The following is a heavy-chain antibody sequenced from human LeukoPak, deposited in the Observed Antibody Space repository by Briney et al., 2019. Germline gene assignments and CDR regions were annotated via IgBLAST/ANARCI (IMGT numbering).Heavy chain of an antibody. Sequence: QTGGSLRLSCAASGFTFSSYGMHWVRQAPGKGLEWVAFIRYDGSNKYYADSVKGRFTISRDNAKNSLYLQMNSLRAEDTAVYYCARDIIWVYGSGNNLYYYYYMDVWGKGTTVTVSS. CDR2: IRYDGSNK. CDR1: GFTFSSYG. J-gene: IGHJ6*03. V-gene: IGHV3-30*02. CDR3: ARDIIWVYGSGNNLYYYYYMDV. D-gene: IGHD3-10*01.